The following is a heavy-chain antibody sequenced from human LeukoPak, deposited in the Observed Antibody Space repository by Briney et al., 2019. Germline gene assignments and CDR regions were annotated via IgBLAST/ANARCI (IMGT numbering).Heavy chain of an antibody. V-gene: IGHV3-7*01. CDR1: GFTFSSYW. CDR2: ITQDGSEK. Sequence: GGSLRLSCAASGFTFSSYWMSWVRQAPGKGLEWVANITQDGSEKYYVDSVKGRFTISRDNAKNSLYLQMNSLRAEDTAVYYCARDHSSGWYNVYAFDIWGQGTMVTVSS. J-gene: IGHJ3*02. CDR3: ARDHSSGWYNVYAFDI. D-gene: IGHD6-19*01.